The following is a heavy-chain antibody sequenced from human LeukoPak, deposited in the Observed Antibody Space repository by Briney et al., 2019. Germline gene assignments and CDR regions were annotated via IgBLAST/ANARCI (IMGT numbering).Heavy chain of an antibody. Sequence: GGSLRLSCAASGFTVSSNYMSWVRQAPGKGLEWVSVIYSGGSTYYADSVKGRFTISRDNSKNTLYLQMNSLRAEDTAVYYCARENLYYYGSGSSLNWFDPWGQGTLVTVSS. CDR1: GFTVSSNY. CDR3: ARENLYYYGSGSSLNWFDP. J-gene: IGHJ5*02. V-gene: IGHV3-53*01. D-gene: IGHD3-10*01. CDR2: IYSGGST.